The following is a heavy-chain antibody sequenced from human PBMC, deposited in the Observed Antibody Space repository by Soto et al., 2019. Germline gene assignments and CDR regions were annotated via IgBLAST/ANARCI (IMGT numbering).Heavy chain of an antibody. J-gene: IGHJ6*02. CDR2: ISYDGSNK. D-gene: IGHD3-10*01. V-gene: IGHV3-30-3*01. CDR1: GFPFSSYS. CDR3: ARDTMVRGVMESYYYGMDV. Sequence: GGSLRLSCAASGFPFSSYSMHWVRQAPGKGLEWVAVISYDGSNKYYADSVKGRFTISRDNSKNTLYLQMNGLRAEDTAVYYCARDTMVRGVMESYYYGMDVWGQGTTVTVSS.